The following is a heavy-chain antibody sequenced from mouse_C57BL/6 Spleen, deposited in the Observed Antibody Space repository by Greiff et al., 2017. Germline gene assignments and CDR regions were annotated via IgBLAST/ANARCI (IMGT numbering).Heavy chain of an antibody. Sequence: VKVVESGPELVKPGASVKISCKASGYAFSSSWMNWVKQRPGKGLEWIGRIYPGDGDTNYNGKFKGKATLTADKSSSTAYMQLSSLTSEDSAVYFCASYYYGSSWFAYWGQGTLVTVSA. CDR1: GYAFSSSW. V-gene: IGHV1-82*01. J-gene: IGHJ3*01. CDR2: IYPGDGDT. CDR3: ASYYYGSSWFAY. D-gene: IGHD1-1*01.